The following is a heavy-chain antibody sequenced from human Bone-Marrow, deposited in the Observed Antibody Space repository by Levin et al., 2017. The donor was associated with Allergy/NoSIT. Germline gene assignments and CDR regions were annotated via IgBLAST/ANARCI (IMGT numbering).Heavy chain of an antibody. Sequence: SETLSLTCTVSGGSISSGDYYWSWIRQPPGKGLEWIGYIYYSGSTYYNPSLKSRVTISVDTSKNQFSLKLSSVTAADTAVYYCARGGSDSSGFYYFDYWGQGTLVTVSS. CDR1: GGSISSGDYY. CDR2: IYYSGST. D-gene: IGHD3-22*01. CDR3: ARGGSDSSGFYYFDY. V-gene: IGHV4-30-4*01. J-gene: IGHJ4*02.